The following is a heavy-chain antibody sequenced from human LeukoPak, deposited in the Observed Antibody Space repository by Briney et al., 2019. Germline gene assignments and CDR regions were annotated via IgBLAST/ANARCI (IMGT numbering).Heavy chain of an antibody. CDR3: AKEPGYSSGWYGVDY. CDR2: ISGSGGSN. D-gene: IGHD6-19*01. V-gene: IGHV3-23*01. Sequence: GGSLRLSCAASGFTFSSYAMSWVRQAPGKGLEWVSAISGSGGSNYYADPVKGGSTISRDNSKNTLYLQMNSLRAEDTAVYYCAKEPGYSSGWYGVDYWGQGTLVTVSS. CDR1: GFTFSSYA. J-gene: IGHJ4*02.